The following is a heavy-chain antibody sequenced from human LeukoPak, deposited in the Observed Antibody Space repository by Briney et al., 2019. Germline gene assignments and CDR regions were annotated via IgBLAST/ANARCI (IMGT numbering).Heavy chain of an antibody. V-gene: IGHV5-51*01. D-gene: IGHD3-9*01. CDR2: IYPGDSDT. CDR3: ARGPLYYDILTGFHY. J-gene: IGHJ4*02. Sequence: GESLKISCKGSGYSFTSYWIGWVRQMPGKGLEWMGIIYPGDSDTRYSPSFQGQVTISADKSISTAYLQWSSLKASDTAMYYCARGPLYYDILTGFHYWGQGTLVTVSS. CDR1: GYSFTSYW.